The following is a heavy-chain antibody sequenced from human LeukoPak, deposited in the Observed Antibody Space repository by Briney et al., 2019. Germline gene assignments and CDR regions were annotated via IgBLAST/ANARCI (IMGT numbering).Heavy chain of an antibody. Sequence: SETLSLTCAVYGGSFSGYYWSWIRQPPGKGLEWIGEINHSGSTNYNPSLKSRVTISVDTSKNQFSLKPSSVTAADTAVYYCARGLPRGYSYGYGPSEGYWGQGTLVTVSS. CDR3: ARGLPRGYSYGYGPSEGY. CDR2: INHSGST. D-gene: IGHD5-18*01. V-gene: IGHV4-34*01. CDR1: GGSFSGYY. J-gene: IGHJ4*02.